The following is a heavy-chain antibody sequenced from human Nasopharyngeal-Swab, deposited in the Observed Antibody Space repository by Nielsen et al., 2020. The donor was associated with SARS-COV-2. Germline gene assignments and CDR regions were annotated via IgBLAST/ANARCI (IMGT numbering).Heavy chain of an antibody. Sequence: GESLKISCAASGFTFSSYGMHWVRQAPGKGLEWVAVISYDGSNKYYADSVKGRFTISRDNSKNTLYLQMNSLRAEDTAVYYCASVRGGYNRGAFDIWGQGTMVTVSS. CDR2: ISYDGSNK. D-gene: IGHD5-24*01. J-gene: IGHJ3*02. CDR1: GFTFSSYG. CDR3: ASVRGGYNRGAFDI. V-gene: IGHV3-30*03.